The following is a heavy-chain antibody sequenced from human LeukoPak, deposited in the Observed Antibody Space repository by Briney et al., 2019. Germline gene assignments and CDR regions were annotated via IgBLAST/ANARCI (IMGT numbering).Heavy chain of an antibody. D-gene: IGHD3-10*01. Sequence: QPGGSLRLSFAASVFTFISYAISWGRQAPGKGQERVSAISGSGGSTYYADSVKGRFTISRDNSKNTLYLQMNSLRAEDTAVYYCAKEGDYYGSGAIDYWGQGTLVTVCS. J-gene: IGHJ4*02. CDR2: ISGSGGST. CDR3: AKEGDYYGSGAIDY. CDR1: VFTFISYA. V-gene: IGHV3-23*01.